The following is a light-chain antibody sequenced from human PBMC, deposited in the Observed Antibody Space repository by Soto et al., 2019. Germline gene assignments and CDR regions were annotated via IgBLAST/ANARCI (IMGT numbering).Light chain of an antibody. CDR2: GAS. CDR3: QQYGSSPTT. CDR1: QSVISN. Sequence: EIMLTHSPVTLSVSPLERATLSFMASQSVISNLAWYQQKPGQAPRLLIYGASSRATGIPDRFSGSGSGTDFTLTISRLEPEDFAVYYCQQYGSSPTTFGQGTKVDIK. V-gene: IGKV3-20*01. J-gene: IGKJ1*01.